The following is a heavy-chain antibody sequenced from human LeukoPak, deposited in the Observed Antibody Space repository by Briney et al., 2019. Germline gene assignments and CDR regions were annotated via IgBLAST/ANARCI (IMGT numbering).Heavy chain of an antibody. V-gene: IGHV4-34*01. J-gene: IGHJ6*02. CDR2: INHSGST. D-gene: IGHD1-1*01. CDR1: GGSFSGYY. CDR3: ARGRRHNSKYYYYYGMDV. Sequence: SETLSLTCAVYGGSFSGYYWSWIRQPPGKGLEWIGEINHSGSTNYNPSLKSRVTISVDTSKNQFSLKLSSVTAADTAVYYCARGRRHNSKYYYYYGMDVWGQGTTVTVSS.